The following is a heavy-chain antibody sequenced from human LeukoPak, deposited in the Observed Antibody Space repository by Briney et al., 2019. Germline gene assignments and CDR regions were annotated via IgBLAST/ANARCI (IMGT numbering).Heavy chain of an antibody. CDR2: IYYSGST. CDR3: ARHYDFWSGYYFDY. D-gene: IGHD3-3*01. J-gene: IGHJ4*02. Sequence: SETLSLTCTVSGGSISSYYWSWIRQPPGKGLEWIGYIYYSGSTNYNPSLKSRVTISVDTSKNQFSLKLSSVTAADTVVYYGARHYDFWSGYYFDYWGEGTLVTVSS. V-gene: IGHV4-59*08. CDR1: GGSISSYY.